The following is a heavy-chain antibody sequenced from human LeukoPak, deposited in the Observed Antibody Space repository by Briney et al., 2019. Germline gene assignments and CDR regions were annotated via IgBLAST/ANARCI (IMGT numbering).Heavy chain of an antibody. CDR1: GFTFSTYA. D-gene: IGHD3-16*01. CDR2: ISGSGGST. V-gene: IGHV3-23*01. Sequence: SGGSLRLSCAASGFTFSTYAMSWVRQAPGKGLEWVSGISGSGGSTYYADSVKGRFTISRDNSKNTLYLQMNSLRAEDTAVYYCARSRGTNTFGGVHDYWGQGTLVTVSS. J-gene: IGHJ4*02. CDR3: ARSRGTNTFGGVHDY.